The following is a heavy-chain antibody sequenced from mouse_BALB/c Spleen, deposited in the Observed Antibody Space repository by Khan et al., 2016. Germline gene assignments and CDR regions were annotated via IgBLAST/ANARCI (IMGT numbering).Heavy chain of an antibody. V-gene: IGHV5-6-3*01. CDR2: INSNGGRT. J-gene: IGHJ2*01. D-gene: IGHD1-1*01. CDR3: ARFNNYGSPYFDY. CDR1: GFTFSSYG. Sequence: EMELVESGGGLVQPGKSLKLSCAASGFTFSSYGMSWVRQTPDKRLELVATINSNGGRTYYPDNVKGRFTISRDNAKNTLYLQMSSLKSEDTAMYFCARFNNYGSPYFDYWGQGTTLTASS.